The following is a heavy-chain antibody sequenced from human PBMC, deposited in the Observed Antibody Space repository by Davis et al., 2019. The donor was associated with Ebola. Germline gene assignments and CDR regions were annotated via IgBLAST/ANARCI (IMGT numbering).Heavy chain of an antibody. J-gene: IGHJ4*02. CDR3: TSTVPDY. Sequence: GESLKISCAASEFTFSGSAMHWVRQASGKGLEWVGRIRSKANSYATAYAASVKGRFTISRDDSKNTAYLQMNSLKTEDTAVYYCTSTVPDYWGQGTLVTVSS. D-gene: IGHD4-17*01. CDR2: IRSKANSYAT. V-gene: IGHV3-73*01. CDR1: EFTFSGSA.